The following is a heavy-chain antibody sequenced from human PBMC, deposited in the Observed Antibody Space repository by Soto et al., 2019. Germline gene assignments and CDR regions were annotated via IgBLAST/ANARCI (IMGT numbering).Heavy chain of an antibody. J-gene: IGHJ6*02. D-gene: IGHD4-17*01. Sequence: EVQLVESGGGLVQPGGSLRLSCAASGFTFSSYWRHWVRQAPGKGLVWVSRINSDGSSTSYADSVKGRFTISRDNAKNTLYLQMNSLRAEDTAVYYCATTDYYYYGMDVWGQGTTVTVSS. V-gene: IGHV3-74*01. CDR1: GFTFSSYW. CDR3: ATTDYYYYGMDV. CDR2: INSDGSST.